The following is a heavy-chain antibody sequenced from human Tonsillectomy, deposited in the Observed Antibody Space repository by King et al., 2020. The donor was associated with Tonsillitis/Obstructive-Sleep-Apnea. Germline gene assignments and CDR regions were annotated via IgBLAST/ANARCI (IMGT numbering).Heavy chain of an antibody. J-gene: IGHJ5*02. D-gene: IGHD2-15*01. Sequence: VQLPQWGAGLLKPSETLSLTCAVYGGSFSGYYWSWIRQPPGKGLEWIGEINHSGSTNYNPSLKSRVTISVDTSKNQFSLKLSSVTAADTAVYYCARGRGYCSGGSCLNWFDPWGQGTLVTVSS. CDR3: ARGRGYCSGGSCLNWFDP. V-gene: IGHV4-34*01. CDR1: GGSFSGYY. CDR2: INHSGST.